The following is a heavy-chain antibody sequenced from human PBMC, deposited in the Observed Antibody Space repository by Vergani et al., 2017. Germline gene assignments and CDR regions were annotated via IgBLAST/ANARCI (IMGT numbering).Heavy chain of an antibody. J-gene: IGHJ4*02. V-gene: IGHV2-5*02. CDR1: GFSLSTSGVG. D-gene: IGHD3-16*01. CDR3: AHSPLMITFGRPCSFDY. CDR2: IYWDDDK. Sequence: QITLKESGPTLVKPTQTLTLTCTFSGFSLSTSGVGVGWIRQPPGKALEWLALIYWDDDKRYSPSLKSRLTITKDTSKNQVVLTMTNMDPVDTATYYCAHSPLMITFGRPCSFDYWGQGTLVTVSS.